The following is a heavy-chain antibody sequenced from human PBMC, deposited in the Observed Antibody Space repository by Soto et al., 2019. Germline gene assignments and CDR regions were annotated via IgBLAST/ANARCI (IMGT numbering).Heavy chain of an antibody. Sequence: QVQFVQSGAEVKKPGASVKVSCKTPGYTFTRYNINWVRQAPGQRLEWMGWINVGNGNTRYSQKFQGRLTLTRDTPGNTAYLELNSLISEDTAVYYCATPQDYDACLDSWGQGTLVTVSS. CDR3: ATPQDYDACLDS. V-gene: IGHV1-3*01. D-gene: IGHD3-22*01. CDR2: INVGNGNT. J-gene: IGHJ4*02. CDR1: GYTFTRYN.